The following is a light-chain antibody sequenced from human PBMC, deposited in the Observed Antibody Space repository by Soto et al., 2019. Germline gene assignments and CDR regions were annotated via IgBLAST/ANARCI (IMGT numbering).Light chain of an antibody. CDR2: WAS. CDR3: QQYYETPLT. J-gene: IGKJ4*01. CDR1: QSVLSSSKNRNF. V-gene: IGKV4-1*01. Sequence: DIVMSQSPDSLAVSLGERATINCKSSQSVLSSSKNRNFLSWYQCKPGQPPKLLIYWASTRESGVPDRFSGSGSGTDFTLTISSLQAEDVAVYYCQQYYETPLTFGGGTKVELK.